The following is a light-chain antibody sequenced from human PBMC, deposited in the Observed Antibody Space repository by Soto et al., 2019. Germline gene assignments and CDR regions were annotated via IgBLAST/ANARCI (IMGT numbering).Light chain of an antibody. CDR2: DVS. Sequence: VLTQPRSVSGSPGQSVAISCTGSSSDVGGYNYVSWYQQHPGKAPKVMIYDVSKRPSGVPDRFSGSKSGDTASLTITGLQAEDEADYYCCSYAGGPYVFGTGTKVTVL. V-gene: IGLV2-11*01. J-gene: IGLJ1*01. CDR3: CSYAGGPYV. CDR1: SSDVGGYNY.